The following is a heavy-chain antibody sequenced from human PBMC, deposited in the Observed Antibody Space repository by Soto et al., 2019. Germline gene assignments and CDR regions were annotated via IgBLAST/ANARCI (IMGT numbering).Heavy chain of an antibody. D-gene: IGHD6-13*01. Sequence: SETLSLTCTVSGGSISSGGYYWSWIRQHPGKGLEWIGYIYYSGSTYYNPSLKSRVTISVDTSKNQFSLKLSSVTAADTAVYYCASITAAAGEDYYYYYYMDVWGKGTTVTVSS. CDR3: ASITAAAGEDYYYYYYMDV. CDR2: IYYSGST. J-gene: IGHJ6*03. V-gene: IGHV4-31*03. CDR1: GGSISSGGYY.